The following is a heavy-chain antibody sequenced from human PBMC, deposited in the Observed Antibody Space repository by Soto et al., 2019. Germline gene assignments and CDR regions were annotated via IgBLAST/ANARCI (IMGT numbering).Heavy chain of an antibody. V-gene: IGHV4-59*01. J-gene: IGHJ4*02. CDR2: IYYSGST. CDR3: GTHDFFYCSGGSCAFDY. CDR1: GGSISSYY. Sequence: PSETLSLTCTVSGGSISSYYWSWIRQPPGKGLEWIGYIYYSGSTNYNPSLKSRVTISVDTSKNQFSLKLSSVTAADTAVYYCGTHDFFYCSGGSCAFDYWGQGTLVTVSS. D-gene: IGHD2-15*01.